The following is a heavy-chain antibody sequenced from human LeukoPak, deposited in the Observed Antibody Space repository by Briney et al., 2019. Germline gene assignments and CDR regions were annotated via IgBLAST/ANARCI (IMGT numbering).Heavy chain of an antibody. V-gene: IGHV4-59*01. CDR3: AREGSSRRDGMDV. D-gene: IGHD6-13*01. CDR1: GGSISSYY. CDR2: IYYSGST. J-gene: IGHJ6*02. Sequence: NPSETLSLTCTVSGGSISSYYWSWIRQPPGKGLEWIGYIYYSGSTNYNPSLKSRVTISVDTSKNQFSLKLSSVTAADTAVYYCAREGSSRRDGMDVWGQGTTVTVSS.